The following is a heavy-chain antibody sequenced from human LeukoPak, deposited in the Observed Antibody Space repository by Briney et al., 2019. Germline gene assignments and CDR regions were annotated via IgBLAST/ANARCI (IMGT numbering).Heavy chain of an antibody. CDR1: GGSISSGSYN. V-gene: IGHV4-61*02. CDR3: ARLSGWYNAFDI. Sequence: SETLSLTCTVSGGSISSGSYNWSWIRQPAGKALEWIGRIYTSGSTNYNPSLKSRVTISVDTSKNQFSLKLSSVTAADTAVYYCARLSGWYNAFDIWGQGTMVTVSS. D-gene: IGHD6-19*01. J-gene: IGHJ3*02. CDR2: IYTSGST.